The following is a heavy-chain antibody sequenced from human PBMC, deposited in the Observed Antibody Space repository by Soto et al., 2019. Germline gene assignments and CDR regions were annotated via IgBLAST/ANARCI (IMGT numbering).Heavy chain of an antibody. Sequence: VQLLESGGGLVQPGGSLRLSCAASGFVFSAYVMSWVRQAPGEGLEWVSGITASGGTTYYADSVRGRFTISRDNSKNTLFLQMSSLRADDTAVYYCLLNKESTLGTFDYWGQGTLVTVSS. V-gene: IGHV3-23*01. CDR1: GFVFSAYV. J-gene: IGHJ4*02. CDR3: LLNKESTLGTFDY. CDR2: ITASGGTT. D-gene: IGHD1-26*01.